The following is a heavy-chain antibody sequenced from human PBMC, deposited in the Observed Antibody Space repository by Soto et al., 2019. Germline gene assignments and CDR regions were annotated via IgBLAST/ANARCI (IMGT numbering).Heavy chain of an antibody. V-gene: IGHV3-23*01. D-gene: IGHD3-3*01. Sequence: GGSLRLSCAASGFTFSSYAMNWVRQAPGKGLEWVSTINDSGGSTYYIDSVKGRFTTSRDNSKNTLYLQMNSLRADDTAVYYCAKSITISPTWFDPWGQGTLVTVSS. CDR3: AKSITISPTWFDP. CDR2: INDSGGST. J-gene: IGHJ5*02. CDR1: GFTFSSYA.